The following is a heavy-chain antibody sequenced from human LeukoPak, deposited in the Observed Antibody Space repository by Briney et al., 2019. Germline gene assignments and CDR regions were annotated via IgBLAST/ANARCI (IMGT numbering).Heavy chain of an antibody. CDR1: GYSISSQNY. V-gene: IGHV4-38-2*02. CDR2: IYHSGST. CDR3: ARRVGATSRNWFDP. Sequence: SETLSLTCTVSGYSISSQNYWGWIRQPPGKGLEWIGSIYHSGSTYYNASLKSRITISVDTSKNQFSLKLSSVTAADTAVYYCARRVGATSRNWFDPWGQGTLVTVSS. J-gene: IGHJ5*02. D-gene: IGHD1-26*01.